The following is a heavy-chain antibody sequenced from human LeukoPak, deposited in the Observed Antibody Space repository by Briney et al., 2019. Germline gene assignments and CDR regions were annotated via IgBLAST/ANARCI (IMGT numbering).Heavy chain of an antibody. D-gene: IGHD2-2*01. J-gene: IGHJ5*02. CDR2: IYYSGST. V-gene: IGHV4-59*11. Sequence: SETLSLTCTVSGGSISSHYWSWIRQPPGKGLEWIGYIYYSGSTNYNPSLKSRVTISVDTSKNQFSLKLSSVTAADTAVYYCARENEGYYSSTSCFSNWFDPWGQGTLVTVSS. CDR1: GGSISSHY. CDR3: ARENEGYYSSTSCFSNWFDP.